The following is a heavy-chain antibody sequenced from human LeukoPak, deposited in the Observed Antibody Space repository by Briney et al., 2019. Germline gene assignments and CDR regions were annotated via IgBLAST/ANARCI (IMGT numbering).Heavy chain of an antibody. CDR3: ARVSCSGGSCGGSFDY. J-gene: IGHJ4*02. V-gene: IGHV1-46*01. Sequence: ASVKVSCKASGYTFTSYYMHWVRQAPGQGLEWMGIINPSGGGTSYAQKFQGRVTMTRDMSTSTVYMELSSLRSEDTAVYYCARVSCSGGSCGGSFDYWGQGTLVTVSS. CDR2: INPSGGGT. D-gene: IGHD2-15*01. CDR1: GYTFTSYY.